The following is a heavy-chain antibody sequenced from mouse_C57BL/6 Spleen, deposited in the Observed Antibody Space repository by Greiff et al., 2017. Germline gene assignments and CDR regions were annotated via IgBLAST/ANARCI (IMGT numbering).Heavy chain of an antibody. Sequence: VQLQQSGAELVRPGASVTLSCKASGYTFTDYEMHWVKQTPVHGLEWIGAIDPETGGTAYNQKFKGKAILTADKSSSTAYMELRSLTSEDSAVXYCTRSPLAWFAYWGQGTLVTVSA. CDR1: GYTFTDYE. CDR2: IDPETGGT. V-gene: IGHV1-15*01. CDR3: TRSPLAWFAY. J-gene: IGHJ3*01.